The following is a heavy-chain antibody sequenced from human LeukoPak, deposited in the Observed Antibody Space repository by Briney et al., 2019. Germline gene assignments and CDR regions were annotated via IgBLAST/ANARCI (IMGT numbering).Heavy chain of an antibody. D-gene: IGHD6-6*01. Sequence: SETLSLTCNVSGGSITRSSFYWGWIRQPPGRGLEWIGSIYYNGITHHNPSLGGRVTISVDTSKNHFSLNLRSVTAADTAVYYCARFNIGTRNSFDYWGQGTLVTVSS. V-gene: IGHV4-39*02. CDR1: GGSITRSSFY. CDR3: ARFNIGTRNSFDY. J-gene: IGHJ4*02. CDR2: IYYNGIT.